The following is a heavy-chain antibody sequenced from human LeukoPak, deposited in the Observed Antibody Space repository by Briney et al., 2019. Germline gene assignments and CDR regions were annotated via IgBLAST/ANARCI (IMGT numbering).Heavy chain of an antibody. V-gene: IGHV5-51*01. CDR1: GYSFTSYW. CDR2: IYPGDSDT. D-gene: IGHD6-6*01. Sequence: GESLKISCKGSGYSFTSYWIGWVRQMPGKGLEWMGIIYPGDSDTRYSPSFQGQVTISADKSISTAYLQWSSLKASDTAMYHCARLVSPGSSPHDAFDIWGQGTMVTVSS. J-gene: IGHJ3*02. CDR3: ARLVSPGSSPHDAFDI.